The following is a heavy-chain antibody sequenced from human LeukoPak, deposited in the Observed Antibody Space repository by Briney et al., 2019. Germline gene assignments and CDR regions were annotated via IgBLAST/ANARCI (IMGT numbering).Heavy chain of an antibody. D-gene: IGHD5-24*01. CDR2: IRYDGSNE. CDR3: AKGGDGYNYGSYFDY. CDR1: GFSFSSYA. Sequence: PGGSLRLSCAASGFSFSSYAMHWVRQAPGKGLEWVAFIRYDGSNEFYIDSVKGRFTISRDNSKNTLYLQMNSLRAEDTAVYYCAKGGDGYNYGSYFDYWDQGTLVTVSS. V-gene: IGHV3-30*02. J-gene: IGHJ4*02.